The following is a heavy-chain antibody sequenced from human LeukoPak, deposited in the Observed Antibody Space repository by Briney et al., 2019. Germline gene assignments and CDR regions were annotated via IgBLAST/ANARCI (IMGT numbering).Heavy chain of an antibody. V-gene: IGHV4-30-4*02. CDR3: ARDGGYYDSLGAFDI. J-gene: IGHJ3*02. CDR2: IYYSGST. D-gene: IGHD3-22*01. CDR1: GGSISSGDYY. Sequence: SETLSLTCTVSGGSISSGDYYWSWIRQPPGKGLEWIGYIYYSGSTYYNPSLKSRVTISVDTSKNQFSLKLSSVTAADTAVYYCARDGGYYDSLGAFDIWGQGTMVTVSS.